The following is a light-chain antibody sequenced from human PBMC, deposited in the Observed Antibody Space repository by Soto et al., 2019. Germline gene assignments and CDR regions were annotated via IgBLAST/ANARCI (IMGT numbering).Light chain of an antibody. CDR3: SSYISRNTYNYV. V-gene: IGLV2-14*01. Sequence: QSALTQPASVSGSPGQSITISCTGTSSDVGGYNYVSWYQQHPGKAPKLMIYNVSNRPSGVSNRFSGSKSGNTASLTISGPQAEDEADYYCSSYISRNTYNYVFGTGTKLTVL. J-gene: IGLJ1*01. CDR2: NVS. CDR1: SSDVGGYNY.